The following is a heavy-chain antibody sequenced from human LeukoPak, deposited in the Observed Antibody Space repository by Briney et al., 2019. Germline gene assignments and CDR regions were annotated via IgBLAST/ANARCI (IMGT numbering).Heavy chain of an antibody. CDR3: ARALGMGIVAAGTEPTHFDY. Sequence: EASVKVSCKASGYTFTRYGIRWVRQAPGQGRAWVGLISAYNGNTNYAQKLQGRVTMTTDTSTSTAYMELRSLRSDDTAVYYCARALGMGIVAAGTEPTHFDYWGQGTLVTVSS. V-gene: IGHV1-18*01. CDR2: ISAYNGNT. D-gene: IGHD6-13*01. J-gene: IGHJ4*02. CDR1: GYTFTRYG.